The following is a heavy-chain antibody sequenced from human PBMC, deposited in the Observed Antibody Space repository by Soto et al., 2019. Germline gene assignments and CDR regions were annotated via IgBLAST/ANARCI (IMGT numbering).Heavy chain of an antibody. D-gene: IGHD6-13*01. CDR1: GGTFSSYA. Sequence: QVQLVQSGAEVKKPGSSVKVSCKASGGTFSSYAISWVRQAPGQGLELMGGIIPIFGTANYAQKFQGRVTITADESTSTAYMELSSLRSEDTAVSYCARVGAAAPHFDLWGRGTLVTVSS. V-gene: IGHV1-69*01. CDR2: IIPIFGTA. CDR3: ARVGAAAPHFDL. J-gene: IGHJ2*01.